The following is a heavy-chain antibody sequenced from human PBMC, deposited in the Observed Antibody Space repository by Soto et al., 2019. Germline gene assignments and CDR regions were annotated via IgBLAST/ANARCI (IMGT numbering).Heavy chain of an antibody. V-gene: IGHV4-59*08. CDR1: GGSISSYY. Sequence: PSETLSLTCTVSGGSISSYYWSWIRQPPGKGLEWIGYIYYSGSTNYNPSLKSRVTISVDTSKNQFSLKLSSVTAADTAVYYCARLGFNSSSHYFDYWGQGTLVTVSS. CDR2: IYYSGST. D-gene: IGHD6-6*01. J-gene: IGHJ4*02. CDR3: ARLGFNSSSHYFDY.